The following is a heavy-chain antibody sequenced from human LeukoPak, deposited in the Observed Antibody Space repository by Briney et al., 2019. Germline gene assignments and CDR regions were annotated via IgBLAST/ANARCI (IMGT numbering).Heavy chain of an antibody. CDR1: GFTFSSYS. J-gene: IGHJ4*02. CDR3: ARGTSSGWYVYFDY. V-gene: IGHV3-21*01. Sequence: AGGSLRLSCAASGFTFSSYSMNWVRQAPGKGLEWVSSISSSSSYIYYADSVKGRFTISRDNAKNSLYLQMNSLRAEDTAVYYCARGTSSGWYVYFDYWGQGTLVTVSS. CDR2: ISSSSSYI. D-gene: IGHD6-19*01.